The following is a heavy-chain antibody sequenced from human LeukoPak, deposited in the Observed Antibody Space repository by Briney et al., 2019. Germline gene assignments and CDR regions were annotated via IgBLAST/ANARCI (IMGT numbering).Heavy chain of an antibody. CDR3: ATAGNYRFDY. J-gene: IGHJ4*02. D-gene: IGHD1-7*01. Sequence: GGSLRLSCAASGFTFSSSWMHWVRQAPGKGLVWVSRLNSDGSIITYAGSVKGRFTISRDNAKNTLYLQMNSLRAEDTAVYYCATAGNYRFDYWGQGTLVTVSS. CDR1: GFTFSSSW. CDR2: LNSDGSII. V-gene: IGHV3-74*03.